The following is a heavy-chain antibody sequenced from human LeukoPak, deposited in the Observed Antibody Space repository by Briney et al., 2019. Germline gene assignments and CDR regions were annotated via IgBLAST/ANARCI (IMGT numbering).Heavy chain of an antibody. Sequence: PGGSLRLSCAASGFTFSSYELNWVRQAPGMGLEWVSYISSSGSTISYADSVKGRFTISRDNAKNSLYLQMNSLRAEDTAVYYRAREGALTVTKDAFDIWGQGTMVTVSS. V-gene: IGHV3-48*03. CDR2: ISSSGSTI. CDR1: GFTFSSYE. J-gene: IGHJ3*02. CDR3: AREGALTVTKDAFDI. D-gene: IGHD4-17*01.